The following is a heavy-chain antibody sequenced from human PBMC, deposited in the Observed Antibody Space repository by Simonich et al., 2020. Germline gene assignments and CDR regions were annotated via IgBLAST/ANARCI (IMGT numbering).Heavy chain of an antibody. CDR1: GFTFSSYW. V-gene: IGHV3-7*01. D-gene: IGHD3-10*01. CDR2: KKQDGNEK. Sequence: EVQLVESGGGLVQPGGSLRLSCAAAGFTFSSYWVSWVRQAPGKALAWVDNKKQDGNEKYDVDSVKGRFTISRDNAKNSLYLQMNSLRAEDTAVYYCARDREVYGSGSYYNYWGQGTLVTVSS. J-gene: IGHJ4*02. CDR3: ARDREVYGSGSYYNY.